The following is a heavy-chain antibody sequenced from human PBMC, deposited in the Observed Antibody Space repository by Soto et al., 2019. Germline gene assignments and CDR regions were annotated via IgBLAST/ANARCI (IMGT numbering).Heavy chain of an antibody. D-gene: IGHD3-16*01. CDR3: ARGTQGGAFDI. V-gene: IGHV4-59*01. CDR2: IYYSGST. CDR1: GGSISSYY. Sequence: PSETLSLTCTVSGGSISSYYWSWIRQPPGKGLAWIGYIYYSGSTNYNPSLKSRVTISVDTSKNQFSLKLSSVTAADTAVYYCARGTQGGAFDIWGQGTMVTVSS. J-gene: IGHJ3*02.